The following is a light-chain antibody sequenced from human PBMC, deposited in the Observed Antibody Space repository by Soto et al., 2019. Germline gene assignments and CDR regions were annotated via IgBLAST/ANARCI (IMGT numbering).Light chain of an antibody. Sequence: EIVLTQSPGTLSLSPGERATLSCRASQSVSNNYLAWYQQRPGQAPRLLIYGASSRATGIPDRFSGSGSGTDLTLTISRLEPEDFPVYYCQQYGSSPTFGLGTKVEIK. J-gene: IGKJ1*01. CDR2: GAS. CDR1: QSVSNNY. V-gene: IGKV3-20*01. CDR3: QQYGSSPT.